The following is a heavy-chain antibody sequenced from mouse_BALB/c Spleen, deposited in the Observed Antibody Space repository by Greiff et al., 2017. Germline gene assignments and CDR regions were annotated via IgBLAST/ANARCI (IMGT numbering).Heavy chain of an antibody. CDR1: GYTFTSYW. CDR3: ARSKGITTVRGWYFDV. V-gene: IGHV1-69*02. D-gene: IGHD1-1*01. J-gene: IGHJ1*01. Sequence: QVQLQQSGAELVKPGAPVKLSCKASGYTFTSYWMNWVKQRPGRGLEWIGRIDPSDSETHYNQKFKDKATLTVDKSSSTAYIQLSSLTSEDSAVYYCARSKGITTVRGWYFDVWGAGTTVTVSS. CDR2: IDPSDSET.